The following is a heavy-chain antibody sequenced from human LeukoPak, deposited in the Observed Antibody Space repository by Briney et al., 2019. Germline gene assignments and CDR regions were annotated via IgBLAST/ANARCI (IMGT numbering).Heavy chain of an antibody. CDR3: ARRVAGSYHDAFDI. CDR1: GYSLTSYW. V-gene: IGHV5-51*01. D-gene: IGHD1-26*01. J-gene: IGHJ3*02. Sequence: GESLKISCTGSGYSLTSYWIGWVRQMPGKGLEWMGIIYPGDSDTRYSPSFQGQVTISADKSISTAYLQWSSLRASDTAMYYCARRVAGSYHDAFDIWGQGTMVTVSS. CDR2: IYPGDSDT.